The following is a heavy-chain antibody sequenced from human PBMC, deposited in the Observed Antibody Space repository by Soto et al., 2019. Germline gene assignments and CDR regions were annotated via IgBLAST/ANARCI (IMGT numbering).Heavy chain of an antibody. CDR1: GYSFTSCA. CDR2: INTDSGNT. D-gene: IGHD6-19*01. CDR3: VRDRAVDWYLDL. J-gene: IGHJ2*01. Sequence: QVQVVQSGAEVKKPGASVRLSCKTSGYSFTSCAIHWVRLAPGQRFEWMGWINTDSGNTKYSQKFQGRVTITRDTAASTTYMEVTSLTFEDTVTYYCVRDRAVDWYLDLWGRGTLVTVSS. V-gene: IGHV1-3*04.